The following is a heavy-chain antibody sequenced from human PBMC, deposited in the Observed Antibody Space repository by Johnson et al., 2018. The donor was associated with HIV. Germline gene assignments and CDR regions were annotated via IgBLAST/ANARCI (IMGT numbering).Heavy chain of an antibody. J-gene: IGHJ3*01. CDR2: IQNDESVK. CDR1: GFTFSHYG. V-gene: IGHV3-30*02. Sequence: QVQLVESGGGVVQPGESLRLSCAASGFTFSHYGMHWVRQAPGKGLEWVAFIQNDESVKYYADSVKGRFTISRDNSKNTLYLQMNSLRVEDTAVYFCARGPEVRGVIIGFDLWGQGTMVTVSS. CDR3: ARGPEVRGVIIGFDL. D-gene: IGHD3-10*01.